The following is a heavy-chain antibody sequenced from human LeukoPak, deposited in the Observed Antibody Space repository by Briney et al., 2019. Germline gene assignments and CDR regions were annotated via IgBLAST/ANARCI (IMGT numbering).Heavy chain of an antibody. CDR2: IYHSGST. J-gene: IGHJ5*02. CDR1: GGSISSSNW. Sequence: SETLSLTCAVSGGSISSSNWWSWVRQPPGKGLEWIGEIYHSGSTNYNPSLKSRVTISVDKSKNQFSLKLSSVTAADTAVYYCARDRDYDILTGHNWFDPWGQGTLVTVSS. V-gene: IGHV4-4*02. D-gene: IGHD3-9*01. CDR3: ARDRDYDILTGHNWFDP.